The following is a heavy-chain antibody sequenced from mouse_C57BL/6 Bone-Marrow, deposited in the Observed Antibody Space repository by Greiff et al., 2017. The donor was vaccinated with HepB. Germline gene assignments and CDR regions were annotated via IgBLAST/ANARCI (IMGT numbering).Heavy chain of an antibody. CDR3: ARESNYAMDY. CDR1: GYTFTSYW. J-gene: IGHJ4*01. V-gene: IGHV1-69*01. D-gene: IGHD5-1*01. Sequence: QVQLQQPGAELVMPGASVKLSCKASGYTFTSYWMHWVKQRPGQGLEWIGEIDPSDSYTNYNQKFKGKSTLTVDKDSSTAYMQHSSLTSEDSAVYYCARESNYAMDYWGQGTSVTVSS. CDR2: IDPSDSYT.